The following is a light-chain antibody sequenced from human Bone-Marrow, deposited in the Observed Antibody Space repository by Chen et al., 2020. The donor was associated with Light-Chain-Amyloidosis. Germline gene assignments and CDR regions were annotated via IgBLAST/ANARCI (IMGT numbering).Light chain of an antibody. J-gene: IGKJ2*01. V-gene: IGKV4-1*01. CDR3: QQYYSHPRT. CDR1: QSLLYSPTNENY. Sequence: DIVLTQSPDSLAVSLGERATINCKSSQSLLYSPTNENYLPWHHQKPGQPPKLRIYWASIRESGVPDRFSGSGSGTDFTLTISTLQAEDVAVYYCQQYYSHPRTFGQGTKLEIK. CDR2: WAS.